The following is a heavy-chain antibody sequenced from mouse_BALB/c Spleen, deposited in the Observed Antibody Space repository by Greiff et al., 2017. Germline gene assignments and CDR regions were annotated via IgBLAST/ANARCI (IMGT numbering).Heavy chain of an antibody. J-gene: IGHJ4*01. CDR2: INPYNGDT. CDR1: GYSFTGYF. V-gene: IGHV1-37*01. Sequence: EVQLQQSGPELVKPGASVKISCKASGYSFTGYFMNWVKQSHGKSLEWIGRINPYNGDTFYNQKFKGKATLTVDKSSRTAHMELLSLTSEDSAVYYWGEVRRENYYAMDYWGQGTSVTVSS. CDR3: GEVRRENYYAMDY. D-gene: IGHD2-14*01.